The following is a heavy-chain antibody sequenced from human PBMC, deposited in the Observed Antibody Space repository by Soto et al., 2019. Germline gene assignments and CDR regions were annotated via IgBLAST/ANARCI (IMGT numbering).Heavy chain of an antibody. CDR3: TTDEESPSIAARKYYFYYYMDV. V-gene: IGHV3-66*01. CDR1: GFTVSSKY. Sequence: PGGSLRLSCAASGFTVSSKYMSWVRQAPGKGLESVSLIQSGGPTYYAAPVKGRFTISRDDSKNTMYLQMNSLKTEDTSVYYCTTDEESPSIAARKYYFYYYMDVWGKGTTVTVSS. D-gene: IGHD6-6*01. CDR2: IQSGGPT. J-gene: IGHJ6*03.